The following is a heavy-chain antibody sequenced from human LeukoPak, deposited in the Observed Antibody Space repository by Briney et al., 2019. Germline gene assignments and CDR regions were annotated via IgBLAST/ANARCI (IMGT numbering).Heavy chain of an antibody. Sequence: GASVKVSCKASGYTFTSYGISWVQQAPGQGLEWMGWISAYNGNTNYAQKLQGRVTMTTDTSTSTAYMELRSLRSDDTAVYYCARVSPPYGDYVPYYFDYWGQGTLVTVSS. D-gene: IGHD4-17*01. V-gene: IGHV1-18*01. CDR1: GYTFTSYG. CDR2: ISAYNGNT. J-gene: IGHJ4*02. CDR3: ARVSPPYGDYVPYYFDY.